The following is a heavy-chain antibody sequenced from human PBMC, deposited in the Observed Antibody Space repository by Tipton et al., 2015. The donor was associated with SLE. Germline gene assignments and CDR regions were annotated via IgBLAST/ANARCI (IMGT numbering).Heavy chain of an antibody. CDR2: ISDSGST. D-gene: IGHD1/OR15-1a*01. Sequence: LRLSCIVSGGSISSHYWNWIRQPPGRGLEWIGYISDSGSTNYNPSLKSRVTISVDTSKNQFSLKLSSVTAADTAVYYCARDAAGTLFFDHWGQGILVTVSS. J-gene: IGHJ4*02. V-gene: IGHV4-59*11. CDR1: GGSISSHY. CDR3: ARDAAGTLFFDH.